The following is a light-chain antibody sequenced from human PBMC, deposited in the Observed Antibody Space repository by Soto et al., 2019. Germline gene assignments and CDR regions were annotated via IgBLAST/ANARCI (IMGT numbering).Light chain of an antibody. CDR1: SSDVGGYNY. Sequence: SVLTQPPSASGSPGQSVTISCTGTSSDVGGYNYVSWFQQHPGKAPKLIIHEVNQRPSGVPDRFSGSKSGNTASLTVSGLQAEDQGTYYCSSSGGYNNVVFGTGTKVTVL. CDR2: EVN. CDR3: SSSGGYNNVV. J-gene: IGLJ1*01. V-gene: IGLV2-8*01.